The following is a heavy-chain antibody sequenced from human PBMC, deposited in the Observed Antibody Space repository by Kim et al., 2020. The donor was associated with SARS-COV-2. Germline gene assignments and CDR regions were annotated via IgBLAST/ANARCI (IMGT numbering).Heavy chain of an antibody. Sequence: GGSLRLSCAASGFTFNSHWMSWVRQAPGKGLEWVATIKQDGSEEYYLDSVKGRFIISRDNAEKSLYLQMNGLRGDDTAVYYCARGATLFAIRLDYWGQGT. CDR1: GFTFNSHW. J-gene: IGHJ4*02. CDR3: ARGATLFAIRLDY. CDR2: IKQDGSEE. V-gene: IGHV3-7*01. D-gene: IGHD2-8*01.